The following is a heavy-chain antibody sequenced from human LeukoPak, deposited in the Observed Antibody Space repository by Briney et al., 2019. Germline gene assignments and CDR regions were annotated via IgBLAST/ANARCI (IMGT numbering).Heavy chain of an antibody. J-gene: IGHJ4*02. CDR3: ATVEYSSSCYFDY. CDR2: IYHSGST. V-gene: IGHV4-38-2*01. D-gene: IGHD6-6*01. CDR1: GYSISSGYY. Sequence: SETLSLTCAVSGYSISSGYYWGWIRQPPGKGLEWIGSIYHSGSTYYNPSLKSRVTISVDTSKNQFALKLRSVTAADTAVYYCATVEYSSSCYFDYWGQGTLVTVSS.